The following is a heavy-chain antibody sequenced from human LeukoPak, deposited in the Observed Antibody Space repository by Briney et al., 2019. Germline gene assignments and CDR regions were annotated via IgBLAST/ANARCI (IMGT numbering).Heavy chain of an antibody. V-gene: IGHV1-2*02. D-gene: IGHD3-10*01. Sequence: ASVKVSCKASGYTFADYYVHWVRQALGQGLEWMGWINPKTNGTNFALKFLGRVTMTRNTSISTAYMELSSLRTEDTAVYYCARVPRRGDRFDPWGQGTLVTVSS. CDR2: INPKTNGT. J-gene: IGHJ5*02. CDR3: ARVPRRGDRFDP. CDR1: GYTFADYY.